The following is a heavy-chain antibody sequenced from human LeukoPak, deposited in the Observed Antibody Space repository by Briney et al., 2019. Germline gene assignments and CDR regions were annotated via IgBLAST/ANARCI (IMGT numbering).Heavy chain of an antibody. J-gene: IGHJ6*02. CDR2: IRYDGSNK. CDR1: GFTFSSYG. V-gene: IGHV3-30*02. Sequence: GGSLRLSCAASGFTFSSYGMHWVRQAPGKGLEWVAFIRYDGSNKYYADSVKGRFTISRDNSKNTLYLQMNSLRAEDAAVYYCAKDPLYSVAGPPRYYGMDVWGQGTTVTVSS. D-gene: IGHD6-19*01. CDR3: AKDPLYSVAGPPRYYGMDV.